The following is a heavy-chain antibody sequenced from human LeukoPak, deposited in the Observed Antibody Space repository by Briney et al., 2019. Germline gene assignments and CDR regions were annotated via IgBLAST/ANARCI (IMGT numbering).Heavy chain of an antibody. CDR1: GFTFSSYW. CDR2: INSDGSST. CDR3: AREESIAARPNYYYYMDV. V-gene: IGHV3-74*01. J-gene: IGHJ6*03. D-gene: IGHD6-6*01. Sequence: GGSLRLSCAASGFTFSSYWMHWVRQAPGKGLVWVSRINSDGSSTSYADSVKGRFTISRDNAKNTLYLQMNSLRAEDTAVYYCAREESIAARPNYYYYMDVWGKGTTVTVSS.